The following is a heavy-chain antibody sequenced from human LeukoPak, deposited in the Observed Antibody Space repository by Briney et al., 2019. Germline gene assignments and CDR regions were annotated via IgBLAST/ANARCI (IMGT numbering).Heavy chain of an antibody. J-gene: IGHJ5*02. D-gene: IGHD6-13*01. CDR3: AREGYSSSWLNWFDP. Sequence: SETLSLTCTVSGGSISSYYWSWIRQPPGKGLEWLGYIYYSGSTNYNPSLKSRVTISVDTSKNQFSLKLSSVTAADTAVYYCAREGYSSSWLNWFDPWGQGTLVTVSS. CDR2: IYYSGST. CDR1: GGSISSYY. V-gene: IGHV4-59*01.